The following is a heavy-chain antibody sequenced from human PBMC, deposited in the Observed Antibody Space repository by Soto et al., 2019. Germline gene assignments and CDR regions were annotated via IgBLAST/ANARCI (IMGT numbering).Heavy chain of an antibody. Sequence: SETLSLTCTVSGGSVSSGSYYWSWIRQPPGKGLEWIGYIYYSGSTNYNPSLKSRVTISVDTSKNQFSLKLSSVTAADTAMYYCARDPRPFCSGGSCYGGYYYYYGMDVWGQGTTVTVYS. CDR1: GGSVSSGSYY. D-gene: IGHD2-15*01. CDR3: ARDPRPFCSGGSCYGGYYYYYGMDV. J-gene: IGHJ6*02. V-gene: IGHV4-61*01. CDR2: IYYSGST.